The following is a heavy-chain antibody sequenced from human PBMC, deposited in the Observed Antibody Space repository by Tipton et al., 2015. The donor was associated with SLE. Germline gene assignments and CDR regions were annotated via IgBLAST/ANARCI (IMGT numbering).Heavy chain of an antibody. Sequence: TLSLTCAVYGGSFSGYHWSWIRQPPGKGLEWIGEIDHSGSTNYNPSLKSRVTISVDTSKNQFSLKLSSVTAADTAVYYCARGGGFDPWGQGTLVTVSS. D-gene: IGHD3-16*01. J-gene: IGHJ5*02. V-gene: IGHV4-34*01. CDR3: ARGGGFDP. CDR1: GGSFSGYH. CDR2: IDHSGST.